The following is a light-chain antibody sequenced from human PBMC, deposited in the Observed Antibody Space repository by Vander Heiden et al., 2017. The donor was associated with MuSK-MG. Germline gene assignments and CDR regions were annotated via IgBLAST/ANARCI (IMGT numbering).Light chain of an antibody. CDR1: QSVSSSY. Sequence: EVVLTQTPGTLSLSPGERATLSVRGRQSVSSSYLAWYHQKPRRAPRLLIYGASSKATGIPDRFSGSGSGTDFTLTISRLEPEDFAVYYCQQYGSSPRVTFGQGTRLEIK. J-gene: IGKJ5*01. CDR2: GAS. V-gene: IGKV3-20*01. CDR3: QQYGSSPRVT.